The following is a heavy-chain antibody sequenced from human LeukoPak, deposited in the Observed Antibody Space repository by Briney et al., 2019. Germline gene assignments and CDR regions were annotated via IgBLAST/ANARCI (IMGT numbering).Heavy chain of an antibody. CDR2: VYYSGST. Sequence: SETLSLTCTVPGGSVTSSRSYWGWIRQSPGRGLEWIGSVYYSGSTYSNPSLKSRVTVSVDTSKNQFSLKLSSVTAADTAVYYCARLYYDSRGYYWFDPWGQGTLVTVSS. CDR1: GGSVTSSRSY. D-gene: IGHD3-22*01. J-gene: IGHJ5*02. CDR3: ARLYYDSRGYYWFDP. V-gene: IGHV4-39*01.